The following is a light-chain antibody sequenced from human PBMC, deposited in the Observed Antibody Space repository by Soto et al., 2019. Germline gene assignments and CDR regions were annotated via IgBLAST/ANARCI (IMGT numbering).Light chain of an antibody. CDR1: SSDVGAYTY. CDR2: GVT. CDR3: SSYASSNTLVL. Sequence: QSVLTQPPSASGSPGQSVTISCTGTSSDVGAYTYVSWYQQHPGKAPKLMIYGVTERPSGVPDRFSGSKSGNTASLTVSGLQTEDEAYYYCSSYASSNTLVLFGGGTKLTVL. J-gene: IGLJ2*01. V-gene: IGLV2-8*01.